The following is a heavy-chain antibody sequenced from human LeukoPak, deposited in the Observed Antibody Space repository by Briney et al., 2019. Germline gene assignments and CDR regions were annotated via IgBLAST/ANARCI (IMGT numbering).Heavy chain of an antibody. CDR2: IIPIFGTA. V-gene: IGHV1-69*05. J-gene: IGHJ6*03. Sequence: SVKVSCKASGGTFSSYAISWVRQAPGQGLEWMGGIIPIFGTANYAQKFQGRVTITTDESTSTAYMELSSLRSEDTAVYYCARARVTTSWYYYYYMDVWGKGTTVTVSS. CDR1: GGTFSSYA. CDR3: ARARVTTSWYYYYYMDV. D-gene: IGHD4-17*01.